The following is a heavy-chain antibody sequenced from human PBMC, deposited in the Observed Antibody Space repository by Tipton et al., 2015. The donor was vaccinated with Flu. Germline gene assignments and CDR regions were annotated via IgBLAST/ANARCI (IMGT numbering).Heavy chain of an antibody. J-gene: IGHJ4*02. CDR3: ARDRWEYSRGFDS. Sequence: TLSLTCSVSGDSIGSDYFWGWIRQPPGQGLEWIGSIYHSGTTYYNPSLKSRVAISVDTSKNQFSLKLTSVTAADTAVYYCARDRWEYSRGFDSWGQGTLVTVSP. CDR2: IYHSGTT. V-gene: IGHV4-38-2*02. D-gene: IGHD6-13*01. CDR1: GDSIGSDYF.